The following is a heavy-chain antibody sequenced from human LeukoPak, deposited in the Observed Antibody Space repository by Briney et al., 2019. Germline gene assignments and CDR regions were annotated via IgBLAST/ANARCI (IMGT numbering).Heavy chain of an antibody. D-gene: IGHD4-17*01. V-gene: IGHV3-48*03. CDR3: AKEIRPNDC. CDR1: GFTFSSYE. J-gene: IGHJ4*02. Sequence: GGSLRLSCAASGFTFSSYEMNWVRQAPGKGLEWVSYISSSGSTIYYADSVKGRFTISRDNSKNTLYLQLDSLRAEDTAIYYCAKEIRPNDCWGQGTLVTVSS. CDR2: ISSSGSTI.